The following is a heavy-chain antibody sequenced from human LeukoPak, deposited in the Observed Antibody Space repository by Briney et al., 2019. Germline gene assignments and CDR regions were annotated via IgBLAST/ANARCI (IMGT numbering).Heavy chain of an antibody. J-gene: IGHJ4*02. Sequence: GGSLRLSCAASGFVFRNYFMSWVRQAPGKGLEWVASIKNDGSEKYYVDSVRGRYTISRDNTKNSLYLQMSSLRAEDTAAYYCATDRGWRTSGYYLYYFEYWGQGTLVTFSS. CDR2: IKNDGSEK. V-gene: IGHV3-7*01. CDR3: ATDRGWRTSGYYLYYFEY. D-gene: IGHD3-3*01. CDR1: GFVFRNYF.